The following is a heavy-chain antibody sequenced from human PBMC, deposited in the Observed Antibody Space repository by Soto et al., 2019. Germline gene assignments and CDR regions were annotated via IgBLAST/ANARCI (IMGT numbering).Heavy chain of an antibody. CDR1: GFTFSDAW. Sequence: GGSLRLSCAASGFTFSDAWTSWVRQAPGKGLDWVGRIKSKSDGGTTEYAAPVRGRFTISRDDSKNTLYLQMNSLKTEDTAVYYCTTDLWRIAVVVGSTGYFNPWGQGTPVTVSS. CDR3: TTDLWRIAVVVGSTGYFNP. CDR2: IKSKSDGGTT. V-gene: IGHV3-15*01. D-gene: IGHD2-15*01. J-gene: IGHJ5*02.